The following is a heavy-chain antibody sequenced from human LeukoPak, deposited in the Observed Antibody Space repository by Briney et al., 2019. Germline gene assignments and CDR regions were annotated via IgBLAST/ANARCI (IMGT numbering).Heavy chain of an antibody. CDR3: VKDRSSWYYFDY. J-gene: IGHJ4*02. D-gene: IGHD6-13*01. V-gene: IGHV3-64D*06. CDR1: GLTFSTYA. CDR2: ISDNGDTT. Sequence: PGGSLRLSCSASGLTFSTYAIHWVRQAPGNGLEYVSGISDNGDTTSYADSVKGRFIISRDNSKNTLFLQMSSLIPEDTAVYYCVKDRSSWYYFDYWGQGALVSVSS.